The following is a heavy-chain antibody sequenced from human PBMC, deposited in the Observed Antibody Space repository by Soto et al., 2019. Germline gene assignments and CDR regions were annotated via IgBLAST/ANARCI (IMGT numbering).Heavy chain of an antibody. CDR1: GVSFNNNG. D-gene: IGHD3-10*01. CDR2: VSPPFRTS. CDR3: ARVLYYGSGSYSPYGMDV. V-gene: IGHV1-69*01. Sequence: QEQLVQSGAAVKKPGSSVKVSCKTSGVSFNNNGIGWVRQAPGHGLEWMGGVSPPFRTSNYARKFQGRISITADASTGTVNMELSSLTSEDTAQYYCARVLYYGSGSYSPYGMDVWGQGTTVTVSS. J-gene: IGHJ6*02.